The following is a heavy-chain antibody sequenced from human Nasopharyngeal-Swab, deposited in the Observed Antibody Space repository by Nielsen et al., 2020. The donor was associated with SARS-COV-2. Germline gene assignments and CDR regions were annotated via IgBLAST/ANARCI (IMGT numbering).Heavy chain of an antibody. Sequence: SVKVSCKVSGGTFRGYAINWVRQAPGQGLEWTGGIIPIIGTAKYAQKFQGTITITADESTSTAYLELSGLRSEDTAVYYCARRAEGRGYVLPNYYYMDVWGKGTTITVSS. J-gene: IGHJ6*03. CDR2: IIPIIGTA. D-gene: IGHD3-16*01. CDR3: ARRAEGRGYVLPNYYYMDV. V-gene: IGHV1-69*13. CDR1: GGTFRGYA.